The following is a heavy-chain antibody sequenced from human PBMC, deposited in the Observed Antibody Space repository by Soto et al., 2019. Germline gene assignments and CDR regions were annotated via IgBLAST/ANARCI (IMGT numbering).Heavy chain of an antibody. D-gene: IGHD3-22*01. CDR3: AKDPGYYYDSSGYYLDY. CDR2: LSGSGGST. V-gene: IGHV3-23*01. J-gene: IGHJ4*02. Sequence: GGSLRLSCAASGGPFSNYAMSWVRQAPGKGLEWVSALSGSGGSTYYADSVKGRFTISRDNSKNTLYLQMNSLRAEDTALYYCAKDPGYYYDSSGYYLDYWGQGTLVTVSS. CDR1: GGPFSNYA.